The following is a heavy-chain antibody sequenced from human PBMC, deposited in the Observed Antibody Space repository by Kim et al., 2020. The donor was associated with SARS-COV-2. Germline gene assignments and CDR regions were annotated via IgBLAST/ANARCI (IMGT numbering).Heavy chain of an antibody. CDR1: GFTFSSYA. CDR2: IYSGGSST. CDR3: AKVRQWGFDY. V-gene: IGHV3-23*03. Sequence: GGSLRLSCAASGFTFSSYAMSWVRQAPGKGLEWVSVIYSGGSSTYYADSVKGRFTISRDNSKNTLYLQMNSLRAEDTAVYYCAKVRQWGFDYWGQGTLVTVSS. D-gene: IGHD6-19*01. J-gene: IGHJ4*02.